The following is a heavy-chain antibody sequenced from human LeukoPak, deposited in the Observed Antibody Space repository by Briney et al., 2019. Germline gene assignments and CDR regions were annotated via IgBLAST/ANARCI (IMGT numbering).Heavy chain of an antibody. CDR1: GYTFTSFG. V-gene: IGHV1-18*01. Sequence: ASVKVSCKASGYTFTSFGISWVRQAPGQGLEWMGWICTYNGNTNYAQKLQGRVTMTTDTSTSRVYMDLRSLRADDTAVYYCARDRAGSAWYTTFDYWGQGTLVTVSS. CDR2: ICTYNGNT. CDR3: ARDRAGSAWYTTFDY. J-gene: IGHJ4*02. D-gene: IGHD6-19*01.